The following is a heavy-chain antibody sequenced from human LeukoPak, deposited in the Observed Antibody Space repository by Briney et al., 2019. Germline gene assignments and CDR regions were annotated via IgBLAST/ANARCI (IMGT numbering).Heavy chain of an antibody. J-gene: IGHJ5*02. D-gene: IGHD3-16*01. CDR1: GFTFSNSW. Sequence: GGSLRLSCAASGFTFSNSWMSWVRQAPGKGLEWVANIKQDGSEKYYVDSVKGRFTISRDNAKNSLYLQMNSLRAEDTAVYYCAYYDYVWGSLDPWGQGTLVTVSS. CDR3: AYYDYVWGSLDP. V-gene: IGHV3-7*01. CDR2: IKQDGSEK.